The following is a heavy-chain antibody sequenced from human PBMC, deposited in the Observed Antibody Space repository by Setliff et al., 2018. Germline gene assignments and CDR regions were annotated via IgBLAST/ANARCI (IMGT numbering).Heavy chain of an antibody. J-gene: IGHJ5*02. CDR2: IQSSGNT. D-gene: IGHD6-19*01. CDR3: AREVAGTYHYFDP. CDR1: GGSVGSGNFY. V-gene: IGHV4-61*02. Sequence: SETLSLTCTVSGGSVGSGNFYWSWIRQTAGKGLEWIGLIQSSGNTNYNPSLQSRVTISIDTSKNQFSLKMTSVTAADTALYYCAREVAGTYHYFDPWGQGTLVTVSS.